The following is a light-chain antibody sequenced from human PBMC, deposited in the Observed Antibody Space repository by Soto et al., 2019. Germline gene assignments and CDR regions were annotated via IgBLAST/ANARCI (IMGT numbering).Light chain of an antibody. CDR3: CSYGGSNLYVM. V-gene: IGLV2-23*02. J-gene: IGLJ3*02. CDR2: EVS. CDR1: SSDVGSYNF. Sequence: QSALTQPASVSGSPGQSITISCTGSSSDVGSYNFVSWYQQHPGKTPTLMIYEVSKRRSGVSNRFSGSKSGNTASLTISGLQAEDEADYYCSYGGSNLYVMFGGGTKVTVL.